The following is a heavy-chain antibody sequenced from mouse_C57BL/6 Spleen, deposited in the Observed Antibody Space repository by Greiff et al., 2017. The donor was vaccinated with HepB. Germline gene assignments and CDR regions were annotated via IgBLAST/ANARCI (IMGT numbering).Heavy chain of an antibody. CDR1: GYTFTDYY. J-gene: IGHJ3*01. D-gene: IGHD2-5*01. CDR2: IDPGSGNT. V-gene: IGHV1-84*01. CDR3: ARSGDYSNYEAWFAY. Sequence: QVQLQQPGPELVKPGASVKISCKASGYTFTDYYINWVKQRPGQGLEWIGWIDPGSGNTKYNEKFKGKATLTVDTSSSTAYMQLSSLTSEDSAVYFCARSGDYSNYEAWFAYWGQGTLVTVSA.